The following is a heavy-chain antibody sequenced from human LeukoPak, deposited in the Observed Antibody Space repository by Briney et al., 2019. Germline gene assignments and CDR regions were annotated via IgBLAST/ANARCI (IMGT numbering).Heavy chain of an antibody. CDR3: ARHLRVFVVVPASIRYYMDV. CDR2: IYYSRST. Sequence: SETLSLTCTVSGGTISSSTYYWGWNRQSPGQELEGIVSIYYSRSTYYNPSLKSRVTISVDTSKNQFSLKLSSVTAADTAVYYCARHLRVFVVVPASIRYYMDVWGKGTTVTVSS. CDR1: GGTISSSTYY. V-gene: IGHV4-39*01. J-gene: IGHJ6*03. D-gene: IGHD2-2*01.